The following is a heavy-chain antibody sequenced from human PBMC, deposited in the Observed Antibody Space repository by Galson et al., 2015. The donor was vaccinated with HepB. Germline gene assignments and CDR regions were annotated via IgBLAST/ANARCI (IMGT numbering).Heavy chain of an antibody. D-gene: IGHD1-26*01. CDR3: TRELTIVGATTGYFYYYGMDV. CDR1: GFSFRNYV. J-gene: IGHJ6*02. V-gene: IGHV3-30*03. Sequence: SLRLSCAASGFSFRNYVMNWVRQPPGKGLEWVAIISQDGSDTYYEDSVKGRFTISRDDSKSIAYLQMNSLKTEDTAVYYCTRELTIVGATTGYFYYYGMDVWGQGTTVTVSS. CDR2: ISQDGSDT.